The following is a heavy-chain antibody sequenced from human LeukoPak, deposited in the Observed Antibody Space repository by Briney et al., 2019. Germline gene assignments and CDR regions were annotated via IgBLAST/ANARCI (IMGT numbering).Heavy chain of an antibody. CDR2: INGDGSTT. D-gene: IGHD4-23*01. CDR3: ARAHHNYYGGCYDH. J-gene: IGHJ4*02. CDR1: GFSFSSYW. Sequence: GESLRLSGVASGFSFSSYWMYWVRHAPGKGLVVVYRINGDGSTTHYADSVKGRFTVSRDNAKNTLYLQMNSLRAEDTAVYYCARAHHNYYGGCYDHWGRGTLVTVSS. V-gene: IGHV3-74*01.